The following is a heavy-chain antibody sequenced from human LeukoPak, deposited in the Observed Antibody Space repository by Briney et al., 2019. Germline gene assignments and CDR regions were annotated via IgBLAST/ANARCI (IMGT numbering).Heavy chain of an antibody. V-gene: IGHV3-30*02. D-gene: IGHD2-2*03. J-gene: IGHJ4*02. CDR3: AKESLMDIVVVPAARSPFDY. Sequence: PGGSLRLSCAASGFTFSSYGMHWVRQAPGKGLEWVAFIRYDGSNKYCADSVKGRFTISRDNSKNTLYLQMNSLRAEDTAVYYCAKESLMDIVVVPAARSPFDYWGQGTLVTVSS. CDR1: GFTFSSYG. CDR2: IRYDGSNK.